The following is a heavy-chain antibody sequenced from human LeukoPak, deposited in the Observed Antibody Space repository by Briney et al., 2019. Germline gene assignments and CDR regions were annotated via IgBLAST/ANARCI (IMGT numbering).Heavy chain of an antibody. CDR1: GYTFTGYY. CDR3: ARDLYHGVGAKEYYFDY. J-gene: IGHJ4*02. D-gene: IGHD1-26*01. V-gene: IGHV1-2*02. Sequence: ASVKVSCKASGYTFTGYYMHWVRQAPGQGLEWMGWINPNSGGTNYAQKFQGRVTMTRDTSISTAYMELSRLRSDDTAVYYCARDLYHGVGAKEYYFDYWGQGTLVTVSS. CDR2: INPNSGGT.